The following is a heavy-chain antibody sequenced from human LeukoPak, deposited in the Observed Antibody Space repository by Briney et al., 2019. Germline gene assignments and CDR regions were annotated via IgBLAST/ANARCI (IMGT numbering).Heavy chain of an antibody. V-gene: IGHV1-69*13. D-gene: IGHD3-22*01. CDR2: IIPIFGTA. Sequence: SVKVSCKASGGTFGSYAISWVRQAPGQGLEWMGGIIPIFGTANYAQKFQGRVTITADESTSTAYMELSSLRSEDTAVYYCARDRGEDYYDSSGYYYVLSCWGQGTLVTVSS. CDR1: GGTFGSYA. CDR3: ARDRGEDYYDSSGYYYVLSC. J-gene: IGHJ4*02.